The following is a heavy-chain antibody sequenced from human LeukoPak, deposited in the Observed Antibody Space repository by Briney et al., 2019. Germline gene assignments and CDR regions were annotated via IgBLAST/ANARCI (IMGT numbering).Heavy chain of an antibody. CDR3: ASPDYYDSSGYFVY. D-gene: IGHD3-22*01. V-gene: IGHV1-69*04. Sequence: GSSVKVSCKTSGGTFSSYAISWGRQAPGHGLEWMGRIIPILGIANYAQKFQGRVTITADKSTSTAYMELSSLRSEDTAVYYCASPDYYDSSGYFVYWGQGTPVTVSS. J-gene: IGHJ4*02. CDR1: GGTFSSYA. CDR2: IIPILGIA.